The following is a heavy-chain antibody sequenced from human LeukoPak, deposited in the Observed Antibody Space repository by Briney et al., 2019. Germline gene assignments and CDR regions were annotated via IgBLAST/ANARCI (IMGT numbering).Heavy chain of an antibody. D-gene: IGHD6-19*01. CDR2: ISGSGGST. J-gene: IGHJ4*02. Sequence: GGSLRLSCAASGFTFSSYAMSWVRQAPGKGLEWVSAISGSGGSTYYADSVKGRFTISRDNSKNTLYLQMNSLRAEDTAVYYCAKADKSEQWLYYFDCWGQGTLVTVSS. V-gene: IGHV3-23*01. CDR3: AKADKSEQWLYYFDC. CDR1: GFTFSSYA.